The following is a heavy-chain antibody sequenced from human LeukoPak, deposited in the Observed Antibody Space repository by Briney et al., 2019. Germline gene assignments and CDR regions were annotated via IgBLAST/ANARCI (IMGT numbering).Heavy chain of an antibody. CDR2: ISGSGVNP. Sequence: GGSLRLSCAASGFTFSSYAMSWVRQAPGKGLEWVSGISGSGVNPYYADSVRGRFTISRDNSKNTLFLQMNSLRAEDTAVYYCAKDGDGGSYYVLFDYWGQGALVTVSS. CDR1: GFTFSSYA. CDR3: AKDGDGGSYYVLFDY. D-gene: IGHD1-26*01. J-gene: IGHJ4*02. V-gene: IGHV3-23*01.